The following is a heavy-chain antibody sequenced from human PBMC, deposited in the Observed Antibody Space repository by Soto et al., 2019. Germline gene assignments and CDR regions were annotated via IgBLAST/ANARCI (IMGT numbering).Heavy chain of an antibody. J-gene: IGHJ4*02. D-gene: IGHD2-21*02. V-gene: IGHV3-23*01. CDR2: ITGSGGST. CDR3: AIRGYCGGDCRHFEY. CDR1: GFTFSNSD. Sequence: EVQLLESGGGLVQSGGSLILSCAASGFTFSNSDMHWVRQAPGKGLQWVSAITGSGGSTYYADSVKGRFTISRDNSKSTLYLQMTRLRAEDTAVFYCAIRGYCGGDCRHFEYWGPGTLVSVSS.